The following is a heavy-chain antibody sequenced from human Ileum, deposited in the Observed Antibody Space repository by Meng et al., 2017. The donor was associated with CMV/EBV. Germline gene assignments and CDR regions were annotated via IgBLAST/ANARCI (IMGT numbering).Heavy chain of an antibody. Sequence: GESLKISCAASGFTFDDYGMSWVRQAPGKGLEWVSGINWNGGSTGYADSVKGRFTIPRDNAKNSLYLQMNSLRAEDTALYYCARVGWELRSLDYWGQGSLVTVSS. CDR3: ARVGWELRSLDY. J-gene: IGHJ4*02. CDR1: GFTFDDYG. D-gene: IGHD1-26*01. CDR2: INWNGGST. V-gene: IGHV3-20*04.